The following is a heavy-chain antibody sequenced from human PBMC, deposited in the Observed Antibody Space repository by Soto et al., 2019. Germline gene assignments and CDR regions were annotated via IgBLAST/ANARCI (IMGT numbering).Heavy chain of an antibody. CDR1: GFTFTSSA. CDR3: AAASNPGWAAAGDVDAFDI. CDR2: IVVGSGNT. V-gene: IGHV1-58*02. D-gene: IGHD6-13*01. J-gene: IGHJ3*02. Sequence: QMQLVQSGPEVKKPGTSVKVSCKASGFTFTSSAMQWVRQARGQRLEWIGWIVVGSGNTNYAQKFKERVTITRDMSTSTAYMELSSLRSEDTAVYYCAAASNPGWAAAGDVDAFDIWGQGTMVTVSS.